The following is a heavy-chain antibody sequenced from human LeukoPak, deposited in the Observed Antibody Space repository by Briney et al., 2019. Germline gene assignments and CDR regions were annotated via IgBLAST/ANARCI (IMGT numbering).Heavy chain of an antibody. CDR2: IYYSGST. D-gene: IGHD3-10*01. V-gene: IGHV4-59*13. CDR3: ARDRGRATWFDP. Sequence: SSETLSLTCTVSVGSITSYYWHWIRQPPGKGLEWIGYIYYSGSTNYNPSLKGRVTISVDTSRNQFSLKLHSVTAADTAVYYCARDRGRATWFDPWGQGTAVTVSS. J-gene: IGHJ5*02. CDR1: VGSITSYY.